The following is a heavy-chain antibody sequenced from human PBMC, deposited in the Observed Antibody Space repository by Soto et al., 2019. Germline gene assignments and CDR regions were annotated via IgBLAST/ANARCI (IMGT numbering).Heavy chain of an antibody. D-gene: IGHD6-19*01. CDR1: GFTFSSYS. J-gene: IGHJ6*02. Sequence: GGSLRLSCAASGFTFSSYSMNWVRQAPGKGLEWVSSISSSSSYIYYADSVKGRFTISRDNAKNSLYLQMNSLRAEDTAVYYCARDLGMADTYYYGMDVWGQGTTVTVSS. V-gene: IGHV3-21*01. CDR3: ARDLGMADTYYYGMDV. CDR2: ISSSSSYI.